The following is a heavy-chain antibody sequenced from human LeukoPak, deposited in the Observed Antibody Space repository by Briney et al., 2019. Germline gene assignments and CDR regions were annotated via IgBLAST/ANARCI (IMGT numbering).Heavy chain of an antibody. CDR1: GYNFTNYW. D-gene: IGHD3-22*01. J-gene: IGHJ4*02. Sequence: GESLKISCKGSGYNFTNYWINWVRQMPGKGLEWMGSIYPADSDTRYSPSFQGQITISSDKSISTAYLQWSSLKASDTAMYYCARQGSSGYLEYWGQGTLVTVSS. CDR2: IYPADSDT. V-gene: IGHV5-51*01. CDR3: ARQGSSGYLEY.